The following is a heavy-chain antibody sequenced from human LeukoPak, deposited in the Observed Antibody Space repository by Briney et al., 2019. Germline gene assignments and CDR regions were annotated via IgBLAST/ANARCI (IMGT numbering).Heavy chain of an antibody. J-gene: IGHJ4*02. D-gene: IGHD3-22*01. CDR2: ISGSGDAT. V-gene: IGHV3-23*01. CDR1: GFTFSGYS. CDR3: AKDSQSRGSLGFDY. Sequence: GGSLRLSCAASGFTFSGYSMSWVRQAPGKGPEWVSTISGSGDATYYADSVEGRFTIFRDNSKNTLYVQMNSLRAEDTAVYYCAKDSQSRGSLGFDYWGQGALVIVSS.